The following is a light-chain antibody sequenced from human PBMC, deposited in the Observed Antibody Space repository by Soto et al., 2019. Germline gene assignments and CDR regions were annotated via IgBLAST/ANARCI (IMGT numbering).Light chain of an antibody. CDR3: RSYDSSLSGYV. CDR1: SSNIGAGYD. V-gene: IGLV1-40*01. J-gene: IGLJ1*01. Sequence: VLTQPPSVSGAPGQRVTISCTGSSSNIGAGYDVHWYQQLPGTAPKLLIYGNSNRPSGVPDRFSGSKSGTSASLAITGLQAEDEADYYCRSYDSSLSGYVFGTGTKVTVL. CDR2: GNS.